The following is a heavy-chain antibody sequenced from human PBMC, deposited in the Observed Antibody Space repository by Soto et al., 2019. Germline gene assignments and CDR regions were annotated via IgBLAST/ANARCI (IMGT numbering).Heavy chain of an antibody. CDR2: ISYDGSNK. D-gene: IGHD2-15*01. CDR1: GFTFSNYA. Sequence: QVQLVESGGGVVQPGRSLRLSCAASGFTFSNYAMHWVRQAPGKGLEWVAVISYDGSNKYYADSVKGRFTFSRDNSKNTLYVQMNSLRAEDTAVYYCAREGVAATSINFDYWGQGTLVTVSS. J-gene: IGHJ4*02. V-gene: IGHV3-30-3*01. CDR3: AREGVAATSINFDY.